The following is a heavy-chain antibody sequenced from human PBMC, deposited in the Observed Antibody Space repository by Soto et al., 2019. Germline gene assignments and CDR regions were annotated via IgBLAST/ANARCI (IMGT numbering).Heavy chain of an antibody. CDR2: IIPIFGTA. D-gene: IGHD2-15*01. J-gene: IGHJ4*02. CDR1: GVTFSSYA. CDR3: ARESRYCSGGSCYFLPGIDC. V-gene: IGHV1-69*12. Sequence: QVQLVQSGAEVKKPGSSVKVSCKASGVTFSSYAISWVRQAPGQGLEWMGGIIPIFGTANYAQKFQGRVTIPAAESTSTAYMELSSLRSEDTAVYYCARESRYCSGGSCYFLPGIDCWGQGTLVTVSS.